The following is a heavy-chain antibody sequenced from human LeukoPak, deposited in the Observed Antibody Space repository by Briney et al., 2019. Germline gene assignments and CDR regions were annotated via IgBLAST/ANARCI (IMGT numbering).Heavy chain of an antibody. Sequence: ASVNVSCKSSGYTFTGYYMHWVRQAPGQGLEWMGWINPNSGGTNYAQKFQGRVTMTRDTSISTAYMELSRLRSDDTAVYYCARGRGRGYSYGYLGYWGQGTLITVSS. CDR1: GYTFTGYY. J-gene: IGHJ4*02. V-gene: IGHV1-2*02. CDR2: INPNSGGT. D-gene: IGHD5-18*01. CDR3: ARGRGRGYSYGYLGY.